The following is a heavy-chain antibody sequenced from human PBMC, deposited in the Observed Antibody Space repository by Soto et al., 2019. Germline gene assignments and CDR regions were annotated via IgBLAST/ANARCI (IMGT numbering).Heavy chain of an antibody. CDR2: ISGSGGNT. CDR1: GFTFSSYA. CDR3: AKDRVVGATTPYYFDY. V-gene: IGHV3-23*01. D-gene: IGHD1-26*01. Sequence: LRLSCAASGFTFSSYAMIWVRQTPGKGLEWVSAISGSGGNTYYADSVKGRFTISRDNSKNTLYLQMSSLRAEDTAVYYCAKDRVVGATTPYYFDYWGQGTLVTVSS. J-gene: IGHJ4*02.